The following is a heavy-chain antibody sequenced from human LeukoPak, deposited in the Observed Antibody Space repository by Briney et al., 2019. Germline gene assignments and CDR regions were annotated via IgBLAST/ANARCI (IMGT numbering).Heavy chain of an antibody. CDR3: ARSYYDSSGYSPPYYYMDV. CDR1: GFTFSSYA. Sequence: GSLRLSCAASGFTFSSYAMSWVRQAPGKGLEWVSAISGSGGSTYYADSVKGRFTISRDNSKNTLYLQMNSLRAEDTAVYYCARSYYDSSGYSPPYYYMDVWGKGTTVTVSS. CDR2: ISGSGGST. J-gene: IGHJ6*03. D-gene: IGHD3-22*01. V-gene: IGHV3-23*01.